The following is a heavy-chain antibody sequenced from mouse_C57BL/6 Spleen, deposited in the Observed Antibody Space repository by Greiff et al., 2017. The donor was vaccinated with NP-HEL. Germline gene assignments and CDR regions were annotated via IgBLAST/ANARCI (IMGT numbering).Heavy chain of an antibody. V-gene: IGHV1-42*01. CDR2: INPSTGGT. CDR3: ARGEIYWAP. D-gene: IGHD2-3*01. Sequence: EVKLQESGPELVKPGASVKISCKASGYSFTGYYMNWVKQSPEKSLEWIGEINPSTGGTTYNQKFKAKATLTVDKSSSTAYMQLKSLTSEDSAVYYCARGEIYWAPWGQGTTLTVSS. J-gene: IGHJ2*01. CDR1: GYSFTGYY.